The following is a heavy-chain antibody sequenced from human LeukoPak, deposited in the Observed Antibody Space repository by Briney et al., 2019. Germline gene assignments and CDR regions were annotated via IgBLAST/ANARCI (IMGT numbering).Heavy chain of an antibody. V-gene: IGHV4-4*09. Sequence: PSETLSLTCTVSGGSISSYYWSWIRQPPGKGLEWIGYIYTSGSTNYNPSLKSRVTISVDTSKNQFSLKLSSVTAADTAVYYCARLLAAAGTRCFDPWGQGTLVTVSS. CDR2: IYTSGST. CDR1: GGSISSYY. D-gene: IGHD6-13*01. CDR3: ARLLAAAGTRCFDP. J-gene: IGHJ5*02.